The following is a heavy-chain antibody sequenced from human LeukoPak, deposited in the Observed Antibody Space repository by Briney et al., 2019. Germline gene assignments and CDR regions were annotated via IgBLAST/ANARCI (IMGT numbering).Heavy chain of an antibody. Sequence: GGSLRLSCAASGFTFSSYGMHWVRQAPGKGLEWVAFIRYDGSNKYYADSVKGRFTISRDNSKNTLYLQMNSLRAEDTAVYYCARPLGYYYDSSGYYGYWGQGTLVTVSS. J-gene: IGHJ4*02. CDR2: IRYDGSNK. CDR3: ARPLGYYYDSSGYYGY. D-gene: IGHD3-22*01. V-gene: IGHV3-30*02. CDR1: GFTFSSYG.